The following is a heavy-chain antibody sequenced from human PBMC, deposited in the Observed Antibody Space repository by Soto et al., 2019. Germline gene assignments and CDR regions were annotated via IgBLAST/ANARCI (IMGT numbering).Heavy chain of an antibody. CDR3: AKGGSHWLGR. CDR2: ISYSGDT. J-gene: IGHJ5*02. V-gene: IGHV4-61*01. Sequence: PSETLAVTCTVSGISVTSYTSYWSWMRQPPGKGLEWIWYISYSGDTKYNTSLQRRVTISSDTSKNQFSLKLYSVTTADTAVYYCAKGGSHWLGRWGQGAPAPVPP. CDR1: GISVTSYTSY.